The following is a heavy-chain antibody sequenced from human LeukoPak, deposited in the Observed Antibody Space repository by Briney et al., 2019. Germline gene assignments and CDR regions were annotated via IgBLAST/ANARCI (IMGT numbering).Heavy chain of an antibody. V-gene: IGHV3-33*01. D-gene: IGHD5-12*01. CDR3: ARRRYSAYDFDY. CDR1: GLTFSTYG. Sequence: GGSLRLSCAASGLTFSTYGMHWVRQAPGKGREWVAVIWSEGSNKYYAHSVKGRLTISRDNSKHTLYLQMNSLKAEDTAVYYCARRRYSAYDFDYWGQGTLVTVSS. CDR2: IWSEGSNK. J-gene: IGHJ4*02.